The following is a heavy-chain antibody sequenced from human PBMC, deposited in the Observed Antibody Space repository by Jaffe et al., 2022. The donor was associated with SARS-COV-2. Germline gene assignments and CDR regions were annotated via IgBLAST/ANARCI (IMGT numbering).Heavy chain of an antibody. J-gene: IGHJ4*02. CDR1: GFTFSSYA. CDR3: ARDGPSLYYYDSSGYYYEEGYFDY. D-gene: IGHD3-22*01. Sequence: QVQLVESGGGVVQPGRSLRLSCAASGFTFSSYAMHWVRQAPGKGLEWVAVISYDGSNKYYADSVKGRFTISRDNSKNTLYLQMNSLRAEDTAVYYCARDGPSLYYYDSSGYYYEEGYFDYWGQGTLVTVSS. CDR2: ISYDGSNK. V-gene: IGHV3-30-3*01.